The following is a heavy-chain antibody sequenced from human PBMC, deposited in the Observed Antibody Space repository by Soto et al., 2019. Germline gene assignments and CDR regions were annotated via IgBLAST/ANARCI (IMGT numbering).Heavy chain of an antibody. CDR1: GGTFSSYA. Sequence: ASVKVSCKASGGTFSSYAISWVRQAPGQGLEWMGGIIPIFGTANYAQKFQGRVTITADESTSTAYMELSSLRSEDTAVYYCARDARPDFWSGYTSGEFDYWGQGTLVTVSS. V-gene: IGHV1-69*13. CDR3: ARDARPDFWSGYTSGEFDY. J-gene: IGHJ4*02. D-gene: IGHD3-3*01. CDR2: IIPIFGTA.